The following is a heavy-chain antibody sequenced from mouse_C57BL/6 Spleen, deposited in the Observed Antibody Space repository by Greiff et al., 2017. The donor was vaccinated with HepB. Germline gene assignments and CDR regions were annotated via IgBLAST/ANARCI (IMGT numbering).Heavy chain of an antibody. CDR1: GYSITSGYY. D-gene: IGHD2-5*01. V-gene: IGHV3-6*01. CDR3: ASGYSNYRFAY. J-gene: IGHJ3*01. CDR2: ISYDGSN. Sequence: EVKLVESGPGLVKPSQSLSLTCSVTGYSITSGYYWNWIRQFPGNKLEWMGYISYDGSNNYNPSLKNRISITRDTSKNQFFLKLNSVTTEDTATYYCASGYSNYRFAYWGQGTLVTVSA.